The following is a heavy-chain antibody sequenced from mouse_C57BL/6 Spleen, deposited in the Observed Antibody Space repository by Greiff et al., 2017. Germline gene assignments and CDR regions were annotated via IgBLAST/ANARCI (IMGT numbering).Heavy chain of an antibody. V-gene: IGHV3-6*01. Sequence: LQESGPGLVKPSQSLSLTCSVTGYSITSGYYWNWIRQFPGNKLEWMGYISYDGSNNYNPSLKNRISITRDTSKNQFFLKLNSVTTEDTATYYCARCGYDDDYWGQGTTLTVSS. J-gene: IGHJ2*01. D-gene: IGHD2-2*01. CDR1: GYSITSGYY. CDR3: ARCGYDDDY. CDR2: ISYDGSN.